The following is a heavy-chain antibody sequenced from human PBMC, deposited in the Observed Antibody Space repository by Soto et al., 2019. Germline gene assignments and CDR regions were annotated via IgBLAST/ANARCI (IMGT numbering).Heavy chain of an antibody. V-gene: IGHV1-3*04. Sequence: QVQLVQSGAEVKKPGASVRISCKSSGYTFSAYPIHWVRQAPGQGLEWMGRIHTGSGNTQYSQKIQGRVTITRDKSATTAFMELSSLSFEDTAVYYCARPLYGGDSPYDFWGQGTLVTVSS. J-gene: IGHJ4*02. CDR3: ARPLYGGDSPYDF. CDR1: GYTFSAYP. D-gene: IGHD2-21*02. CDR2: IHTGSGNT.